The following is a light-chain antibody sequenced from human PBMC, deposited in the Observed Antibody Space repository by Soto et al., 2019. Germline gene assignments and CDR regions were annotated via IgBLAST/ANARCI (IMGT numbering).Light chain of an antibody. CDR2: EVS. CDR1: SSDVGSYNF. Sequence: QCALTQPASVSGSPGQSITISCTGTSSDVGSYNFVSWYQQLPGKAPKLMIYEVSNRPSGVSNRFSGSKSGNTASLTISGLQAEDEADYYCSSYTTSSNYVFXSGTKVTVL. V-gene: IGLV2-14*01. CDR3: SSYTTSSNYV. J-gene: IGLJ1*01.